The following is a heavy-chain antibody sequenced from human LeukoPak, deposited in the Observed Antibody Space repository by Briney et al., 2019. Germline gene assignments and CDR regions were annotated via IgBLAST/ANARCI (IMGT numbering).Heavy chain of an antibody. D-gene: IGHD2-2*01. V-gene: IGHV1-18*01. CDR1: GYTFTSYG. CDR2: ISAYNGNT. Sequence: ASVKVSCKASGYTFTSYGISWVRQAPGQGLEWMGWISAYNGNTNYAQKLQGRVTMTTDTSTSTAYMELRSLRSDDTAVYYCARDDPPAPGTWGPVAPFDPWGQGTLVTVSS. J-gene: IGHJ5*02. CDR3: ARDDPPAPGTWGPVAPFDP.